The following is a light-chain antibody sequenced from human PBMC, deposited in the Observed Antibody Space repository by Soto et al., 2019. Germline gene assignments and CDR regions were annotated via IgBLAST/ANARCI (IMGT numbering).Light chain of an antibody. CDR1: SSYSGSYDF. CDR3: TYYTSSNTRWV. CDR2: GVT. Sequence: QSALTQPASVSGSLGQSITVSCTVTSSYSGSYDFVSWYQHHPDKAPKLLIYGVTNRPSGVSNRFSGSKSGNTASLTISGLQAEDEADYVCTYYTSSNTRWVFGGGTQLTVL. J-gene: IGLJ7*01. V-gene: IGLV2-14*01.